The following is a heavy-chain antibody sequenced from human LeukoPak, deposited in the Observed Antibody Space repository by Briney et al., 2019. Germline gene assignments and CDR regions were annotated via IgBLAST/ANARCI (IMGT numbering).Heavy chain of an antibody. CDR3: ARGINTDYDFWSGYFTPFDY. J-gene: IGHJ4*02. V-gene: IGHV1-69*13. D-gene: IGHD3-3*01. Sequence: SVKVSCKASGGTFSSYAISWVRQAPGQGLEWMGGIIPIFGTANYAQKFQGRVTITADESTSTAYMELSSLRSEDAAVYYCARGINTDYDFWSGYFTPFDYWGQGTLVTVSS. CDR1: GGTFSSYA. CDR2: IIPIFGTA.